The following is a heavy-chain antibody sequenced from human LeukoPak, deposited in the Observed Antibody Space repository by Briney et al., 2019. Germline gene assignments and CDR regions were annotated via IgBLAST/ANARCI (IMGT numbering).Heavy chain of an antibody. D-gene: IGHD3-10*01. V-gene: IGHV3-15*01. CDR3: TTYRLYGSGSYQVDS. CDR2: IKSKTDGGTT. Sequence: GGSLRLSCAASGFTFTNAWMSWGRQAPGKGLEWVGRIKSKTDGGTTDYAAPVKGRFTISRDDSKNTLYLQMNSLKTEDTAVYYCTTYRLYGSGSYQVDSWGQGTLVTVSS. J-gene: IGHJ4*02. CDR1: GFTFTNAW.